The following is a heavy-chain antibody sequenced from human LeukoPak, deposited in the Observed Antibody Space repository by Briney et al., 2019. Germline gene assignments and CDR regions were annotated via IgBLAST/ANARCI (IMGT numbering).Heavy chain of an antibody. J-gene: IGHJ5*02. V-gene: IGHV4-59*01. CDR1: GGSISSYY. CDR3: ARGDWYSSSWWFDP. CDR2: IYYSGST. D-gene: IGHD6-6*01. Sequence: SETLSLTCTVSGGSISSYYWSWIRQPPGKGLEWIGYIYYSGSTNYNPSLKSRVTISVDTSKNQFSLKLSSVTAADTAVYYCARGDWYSSSWWFDPWGQGTLVTVSS.